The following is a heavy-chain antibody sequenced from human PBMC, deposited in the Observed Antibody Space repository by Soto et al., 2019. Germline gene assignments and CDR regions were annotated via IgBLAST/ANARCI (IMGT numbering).Heavy chain of an antibody. CDR3: ARVTALISVGDCGFDY. Sequence: SETLSLTCTVSGGSISSYYWSWIRQPPGKGLEWIGYIYYSGSTNYNPSLKSRVTISVDTSKNQFSLKLSSVTAADTAVYYCARVTALISVGDCGFDYWGQGTLVTVSS. V-gene: IGHV4-59*01. CDR1: GGSISSYY. D-gene: IGHD2-21*02. CDR2: IYYSGST. J-gene: IGHJ4*02.